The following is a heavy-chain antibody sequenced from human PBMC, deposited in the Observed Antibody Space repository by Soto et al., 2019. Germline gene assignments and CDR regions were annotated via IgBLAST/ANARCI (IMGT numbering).Heavy chain of an antibody. V-gene: IGHV3-23*01. D-gene: IGHD2-2*01. CDR2: ISGSGSNT. J-gene: IGHJ5*02. Sequence: EVQLLKSGGGLVQPGESLRLSCAASGFIFSSYGMSWVRQAPGRGLEWVSGISGSGSNTYYADSVKDRFTISRDNSKNMLYLQVDSLRAEDTAIYYCAKDFPPYEMLRGIGWFDPWGQGTLVTVSS. CDR3: AKDFPPYEMLRGIGWFDP. CDR1: GFIFSSYG.